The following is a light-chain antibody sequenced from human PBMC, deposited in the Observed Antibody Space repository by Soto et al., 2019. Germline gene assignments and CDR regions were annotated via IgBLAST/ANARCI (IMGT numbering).Light chain of an antibody. CDR1: QSVATN. V-gene: IGKV3-15*01. J-gene: IGKJ1*01. Sequence: EIVITQSPATLSVSPGERATLSCRASQSVATNLAWYKQKPGQPPRLLIYGASTRATGIPARFRGSGSGTEFTLTISSLKSEDFEVYYCQQYNNWPWTFGQGTKV. CDR3: QQYNNWPWT. CDR2: GAS.